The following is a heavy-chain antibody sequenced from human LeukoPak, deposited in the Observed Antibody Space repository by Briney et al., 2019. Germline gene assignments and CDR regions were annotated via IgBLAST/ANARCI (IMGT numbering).Heavy chain of an antibody. CDR2: MNPNSGNT. CDR3: ARGPYSSSLHDAFDI. D-gene: IGHD6-6*01. V-gene: IGHV1-8*01. CDR1: GYTFTSYD. Sequence: EASVKVSCKASGYTFTSYDINRVRQATGQGLEWMGWMNPNSGNTGYAQKFQGRVTMTRNTSISTAYMELSSLRSEDTAVYYCARGPYSSSLHDAFDIWGQGAMVTVSS. J-gene: IGHJ3*02.